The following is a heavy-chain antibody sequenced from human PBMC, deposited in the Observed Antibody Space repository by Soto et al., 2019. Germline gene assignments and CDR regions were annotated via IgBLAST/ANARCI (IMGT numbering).Heavy chain of an antibody. J-gene: IGHJ5*02. CDR1: GGSISSSKW. CDR3: ARGYCSSTSCFDP. CDR2: IYHSGST. V-gene: IGHV4-4*02. D-gene: IGHD2-2*01. Sequence: PSETPSLPCAVSGGSISSSKWWSWVRQPPGKGLEWIGEIYHSGSTNYNPSLKSRVTISVDKSKNQFSLKLSSVTAADTAVYYCARGYCSSTSCFDPWGQGTQVTVSS.